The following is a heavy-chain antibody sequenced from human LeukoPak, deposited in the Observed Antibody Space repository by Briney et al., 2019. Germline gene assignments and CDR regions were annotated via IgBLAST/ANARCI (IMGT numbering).Heavy chain of an antibody. CDR3: AKDSSGYRNYFDY. V-gene: IGHV3-30*18. CDR2: ISYDGSNK. CDR1: GFTFSSYG. D-gene: IGHD3-22*01. J-gene: IGHJ4*02. Sequence: QPGRSLRLSCAAPGFTFSSYGMHWVRQAPGKGLEWVAVISYDGSNKYYADSVKGRFTISRDNSKNTLYLQMNSLRAEDTAVYYCAKDSSGYRNYFDYWGQGTLVTVSS.